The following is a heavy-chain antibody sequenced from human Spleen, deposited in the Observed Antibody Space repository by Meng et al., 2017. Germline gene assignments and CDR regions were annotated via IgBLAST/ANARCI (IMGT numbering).Heavy chain of an antibody. Sequence: ASVKVSCKASGYTFTSYYMHWVRQAPGQGLEWMGIINPSGGSTSYAQKFQGRVTMTRDTSISTAYMELSRLRSDDTAVYYCARGQSLWFGELFHYYYYYGMDVWGQGTTVTVSS. CDR2: INPSGGST. D-gene: IGHD3-10*01. J-gene: IGHJ6*02. V-gene: IGHV1-46*01. CDR3: ARGQSLWFGELFHYYYYYGMDV. CDR1: GYTFTSYY.